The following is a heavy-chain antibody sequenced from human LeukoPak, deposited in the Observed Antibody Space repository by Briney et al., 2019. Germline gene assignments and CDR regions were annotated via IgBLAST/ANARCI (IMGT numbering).Heavy chain of an antibody. CDR2: ISSSSSTI. CDR1: GFTFSSYA. J-gene: IGHJ4*02. V-gene: IGHV3-48*04. Sequence: PGRSLRLSCAASGFTFSSYAMHWVRQAPGKGLEWVSYISSSSSTIYYADSVKGRFTISRDNAKNSLYLQMNSLRAEDTAVYYCARDTGGYWGQGTLVTVSS. D-gene: IGHD1-14*01. CDR3: ARDTGGY.